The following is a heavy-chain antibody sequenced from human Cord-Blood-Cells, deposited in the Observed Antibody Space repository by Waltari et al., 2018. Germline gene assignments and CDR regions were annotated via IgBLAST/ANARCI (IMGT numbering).Heavy chain of an antibody. Sequence: QVQLVQSGAEVKKPGASAQVSCKASGYAFTGYYMHLVPQAPGQGLEWMGWINPNSGGTNYAQKFQGRVTMTRDTSISTAYMELSRLRSDDTAVYYCARDEAALTSFDLWGRGTLVTVSS. CDR3: ARDEAALTSFDL. CDR1: GYAFTGYY. CDR2: INPNSGGT. D-gene: IGHD6-13*01. J-gene: IGHJ2*01. V-gene: IGHV1-2*02.